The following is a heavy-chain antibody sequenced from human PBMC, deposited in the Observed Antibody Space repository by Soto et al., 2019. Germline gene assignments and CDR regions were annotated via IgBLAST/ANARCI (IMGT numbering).Heavy chain of an antibody. CDR1: GGTFSSYT. Sequence: QVQLVQSGAEVKKPGSSVKVSCKASGGTFSSYTISWVRQAPGQGLEWMGRIIPILGIANYAQKFQGRVTITADKSTSTAYMELSSLRSEDTAVYYCARVFFITMIVGDWGMDVWGQGTTVTVSS. CDR3: ARVFFITMIVGDWGMDV. CDR2: IIPILGIA. V-gene: IGHV1-69*02. D-gene: IGHD3-22*01. J-gene: IGHJ6*02.